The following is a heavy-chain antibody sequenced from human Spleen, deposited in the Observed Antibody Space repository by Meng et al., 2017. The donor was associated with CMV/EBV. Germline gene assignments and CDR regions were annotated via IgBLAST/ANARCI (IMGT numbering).Heavy chain of an antibody. CDR1: GGTFSSYA. Sequence: SVKVSCKASGGTFSSYAISWVRQAPGQGLEWMGGIIPIFGTANYAQKFQGRVTITTDESTSTAYMELSSLRSEDTAVYYCARSEYCGGDCYSSFDSWGQGTLVTVSS. CDR2: IIPIFGTA. CDR3: ARSEYCGGDCYSSFDS. V-gene: IGHV1-69*05. D-gene: IGHD2-21*01. J-gene: IGHJ4*02.